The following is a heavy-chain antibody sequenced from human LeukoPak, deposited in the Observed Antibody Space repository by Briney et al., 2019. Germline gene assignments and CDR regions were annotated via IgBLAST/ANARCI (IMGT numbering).Heavy chain of an antibody. Sequence: GGSLRLSCAASGFTFTSYAMSWVRQAPGKGLEWVGRIASKTDGGTTDYAAPVKGRFTISRDDSKNTLFLQMNSLKTEDTAVYYCTTGIRGGCGQGTLVTVSS. CDR3: TTGIRGG. J-gene: IGHJ4*02. CDR1: GFTFTSYA. D-gene: IGHD3-16*01. CDR2: IASKTDGGTT. V-gene: IGHV3-15*04.